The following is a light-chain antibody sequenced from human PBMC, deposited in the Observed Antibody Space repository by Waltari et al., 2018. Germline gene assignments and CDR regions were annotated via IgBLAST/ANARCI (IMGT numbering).Light chain of an antibody. V-gene: IGLV1-40*01. Sequence: QSELTQPPSVSGAPGQRVTISCTGSSSNIGAGYDVHWYQQLPGTAPKLLIYGNSNRSSGVPDRFSGSKSGTSASLAITGLQAEDEADYYCQSYDSSLSGVFGGGTKLTVL. CDR1: SSNIGAGYD. J-gene: IGLJ3*02. CDR3: QSYDSSLSGV. CDR2: GNS.